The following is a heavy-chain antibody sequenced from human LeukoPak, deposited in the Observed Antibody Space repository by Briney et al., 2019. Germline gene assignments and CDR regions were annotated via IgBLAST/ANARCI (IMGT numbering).Heavy chain of an antibody. CDR1: GGSISSYY. V-gene: IGHV4-59*01. CDR3: ARTPSGYPQYDVFDI. Sequence: SETLSLTCTVSGGSISSYYWSWIRQPPGKGLEWIGYIYYSGSTNYNPSLKSRVTISVDTSKNQFSLKLSSVTAADTAVYYCARTPSGYPQYDVFDIWGQGTMVTVYS. D-gene: IGHD5-12*01. J-gene: IGHJ3*02. CDR2: IYYSGST.